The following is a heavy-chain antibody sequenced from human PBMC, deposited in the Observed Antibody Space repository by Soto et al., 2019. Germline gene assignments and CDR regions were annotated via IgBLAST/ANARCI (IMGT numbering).Heavy chain of an antibody. Sequence: PSETLSLTCTVSGGSISSSSYYWGWIRQPPGKGLEWIGSIYYSGSTYYNPSLKSRVTISVDTSKNQFSLKLSSVTAADTAVYYCARKIVCSGGSCYSGGMDVWGQGTTVTV. V-gene: IGHV4-39*01. D-gene: IGHD2-15*01. CDR2: IYYSGST. CDR1: GGSISSSSYY. CDR3: ARKIVCSGGSCYSGGMDV. J-gene: IGHJ6*02.